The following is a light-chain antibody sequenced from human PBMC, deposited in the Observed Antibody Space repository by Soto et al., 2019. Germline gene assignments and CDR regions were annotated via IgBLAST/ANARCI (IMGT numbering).Light chain of an antibody. J-gene: IGKJ1*01. CDR1: QSLIYSNGKTY. CDR2: LAS. CDR3: QQTYKTPLT. V-gene: IGKV1-39*01. Sequence: MTQTPLSLSVTPRQPASISCKSSQSLIYSNGKTYLNWYQQRPGKAPKLLIYLASSLSSGVPSKFSGSGSGTDFTLTISVLQPEDSATYYCQQTYKTPLTFGQGTKVDIK.